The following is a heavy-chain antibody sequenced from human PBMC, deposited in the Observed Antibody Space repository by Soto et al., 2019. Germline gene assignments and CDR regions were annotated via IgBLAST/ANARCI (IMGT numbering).Heavy chain of an antibody. V-gene: IGHV1-69*13. CDR1: GGLFSSYA. CDR3: ARGGSGYVWFNEF. CDR2: IIPVFNSA. D-gene: IGHD3-22*01. Sequence: ASVKVSCKDPGGLFSSYAISWVRQAPGQGLEWVGGIIPVFNSAYYAEKFQDRVTITADESTNTAYMELSSLKSEDAAMYYCARGGSGYVWFNEFWGQGTLVTVSS. J-gene: IGHJ4*02.